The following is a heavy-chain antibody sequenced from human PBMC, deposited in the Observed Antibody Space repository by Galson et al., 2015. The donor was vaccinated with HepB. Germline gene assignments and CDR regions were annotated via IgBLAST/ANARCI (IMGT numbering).Heavy chain of an antibody. V-gene: IGHV3-21*01. J-gene: IGHJ3*02. Sequence: SLRLSCAASGFTFSSYSMNWVRQAPGRGLEWVSSISSSSSYIYYADSVKGRFTISRDNAKNSLYLQMNSLRAEDTAVYYCARDKSQNPHDAFDIWGQGTMVTVSS. CDR1: GFTFSSYS. D-gene: IGHD1-14*01. CDR2: ISSSSSYI. CDR3: ARDKSQNPHDAFDI.